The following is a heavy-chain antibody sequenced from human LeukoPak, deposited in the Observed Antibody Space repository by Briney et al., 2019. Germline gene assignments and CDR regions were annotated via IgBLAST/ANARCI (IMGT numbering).Heavy chain of an antibody. J-gene: IGHJ5*02. Sequence: GGSLRLSCAASGFIISTKYMNWVRQAPGKGLEWVSIMYTHGDSYYANSVKGRFTLSRDDSKNTLYLQMNSLRADDTAVYYCARISTLTPRRYGWFDTWGQGTLVTVSS. V-gene: IGHV3-66*01. CDR2: MYTHGDS. CDR1: GFIISTKY. CDR3: ARISTLTPRRYGWFDT. D-gene: IGHD4-17*01.